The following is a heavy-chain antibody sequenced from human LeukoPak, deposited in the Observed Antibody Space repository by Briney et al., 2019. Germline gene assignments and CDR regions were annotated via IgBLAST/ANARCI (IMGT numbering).Heavy chain of an antibody. CDR3: ARHRDYYDT. D-gene: IGHD3-22*01. V-gene: IGHV4-59*08. J-gene: IGHJ4*01. CDR1: GASINNNF. Sequence: PSETLSLTCTVSGASINNNFWTWIRQPPGKGLEWIGYISSSRSANYNPSLKSRVIISGDTSQNQISLNLTSVTAADTAVYFCARHRDYYDTWGHETLVTVTS. CDR2: ISSSRSA.